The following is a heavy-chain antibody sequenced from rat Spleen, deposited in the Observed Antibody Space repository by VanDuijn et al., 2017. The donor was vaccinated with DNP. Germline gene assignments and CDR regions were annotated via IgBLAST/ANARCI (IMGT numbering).Heavy chain of an antibody. CDR2: ISSEGSTT. D-gene: IGHD1-7*01. J-gene: IGHJ3*01. Sequence: EVQLVESGGGLVQPGRSLKLSCAASGFTFSDYFMAWVRQAPKKGLHWVASISSEGSTTYYGDSVKGRFSISRENAKSTLYLQMNSLRSEDTATYYCATSSYFGYDYGFAYWGQGTLVTVSS. CDR3: ATSSYFGYDYGFAY. CDR1: GFTFSDYF. V-gene: IGHV5-22*01.